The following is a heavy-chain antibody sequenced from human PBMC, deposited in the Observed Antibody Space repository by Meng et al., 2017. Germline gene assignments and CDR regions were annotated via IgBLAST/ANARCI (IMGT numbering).Heavy chain of an antibody. J-gene: IGHJ4*02. CDR2: ISGDGSIT. V-gene: IGHV3-74*01. D-gene: IGHD1-1*01. CDR1: GFTLNNYW. CDR3: LDEAPRSDY. Sequence: VLCVGRVGVVFQPGGSLRLSFAASGFTLNNYWIHWVRQVPGKGLVWVSRISGDGSITNYADSVKGRFTISRDNAKNTLYLQMNSLRPEDTAVYYCLDEAPRSDYWGQGSLVTVPS.